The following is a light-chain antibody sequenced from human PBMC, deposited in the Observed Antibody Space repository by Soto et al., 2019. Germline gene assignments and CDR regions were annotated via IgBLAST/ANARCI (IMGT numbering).Light chain of an antibody. CDR3: QQRSNWRIT. Sequence: EVVMTQSPATLSVSPGEGVTLSCRANQGIGDTLAWYQHKPGQTPRLLIYDASNRATGIPARFSGSGSGTDFTLTISSLEPEDFAVYYCQQRSNWRITFGQGTRLEIK. J-gene: IGKJ5*01. CDR2: DAS. CDR1: QGIGDT. V-gene: IGKV3D-11*01.